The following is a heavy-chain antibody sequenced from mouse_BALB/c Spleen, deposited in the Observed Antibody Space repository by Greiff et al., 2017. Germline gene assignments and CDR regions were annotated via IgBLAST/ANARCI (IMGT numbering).Heavy chain of an antibody. CDR2: IDPANGNT. J-gene: IGHJ4*01. D-gene: IGHD4-1*01. CDR3: VLTGTFSYAMDY. CDR1: GFNIKDTY. V-gene: IGHV14-3*02. Sequence: EGQLQQSGAELVKPGASVKLSCTASGFNIKDTYMHWVKQRPEQGLEWIGRIDPANGNTKYDPKFQGKATITADTSSNTAYLQLSSLTSEDTAVYYCVLTGTFSYAMDYWGQGTSVTVSS.